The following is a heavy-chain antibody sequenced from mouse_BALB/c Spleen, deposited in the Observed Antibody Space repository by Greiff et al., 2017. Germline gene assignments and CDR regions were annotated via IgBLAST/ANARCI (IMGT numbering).Heavy chain of an antibody. CDR2: IDPANGNT. Sequence: VHVKQSGAELVKPGASVKLSCTASGFNINDTYMHWVKQRPEQGLEWIGRIDPANGNTKYDPKFQGKATITADTSSNTAYLQLSSLTSEDTAVYYCARRRGDAGFAYWGQGTLVTVSA. CDR3: ARRRGDAGFAY. V-gene: IGHV14-3*02. J-gene: IGHJ3*01. CDR1: GFNINDTY.